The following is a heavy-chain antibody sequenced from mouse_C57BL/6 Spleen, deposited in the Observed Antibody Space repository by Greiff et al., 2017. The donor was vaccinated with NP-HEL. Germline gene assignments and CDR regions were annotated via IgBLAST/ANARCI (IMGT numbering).Heavy chain of an antibody. Sequence: EVKLQESGGDLVKPGGSLKLSCAASGFTFSSYGMSWVRQTPDKRLEWVATISSGGSYTYYPDSVKGRFTISRDNAKNTLYLQMSSLKSEDTAMYYCARHLLSGYYYAMDYWGQGTSVTVSS. V-gene: IGHV5-6*01. D-gene: IGHD2-10*01. J-gene: IGHJ4*01. CDR3: ARHLLSGYYYAMDY. CDR1: GFTFSSYG. CDR2: ISSGGSYT.